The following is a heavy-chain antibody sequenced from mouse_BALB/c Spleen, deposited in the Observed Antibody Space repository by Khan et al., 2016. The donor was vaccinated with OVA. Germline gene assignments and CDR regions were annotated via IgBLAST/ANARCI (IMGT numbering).Heavy chain of an antibody. CDR2: IYPGSGNS. CDR1: GYTFTDYV. V-gene: IGHV1-77*01. D-gene: IGHD1-1*01. J-gene: IGHJ3*01. CDR3: AKSYASWFAY. Sequence: QVQLKESGPELVKPGASVKMSCKASGYTFTDYVINWVKQRSGQGLEWIGEIYPGSGNSYYSEKFKGKATLTADNSSSTAYMQLSSLNFEDSAVYFCAKSYASWFAYWGQGTLVTVSA.